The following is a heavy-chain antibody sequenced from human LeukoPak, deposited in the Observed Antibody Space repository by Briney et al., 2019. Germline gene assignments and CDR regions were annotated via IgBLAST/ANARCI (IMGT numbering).Heavy chain of an antibody. Sequence: PGGSLRLSCAASGFTFRSYSMNWVRQAPGKGLEWVSSISSSSSYIYYADSVKGRSTISRENAKDSLLLQMNSLRAEDTALYYCARDGSYGFDYWGQGDLVTVSS. V-gene: IGHV3-21*01. CDR1: GFTFRSYS. CDR3: ARDGSYGFDY. J-gene: IGHJ4*02. D-gene: IGHD5-18*01. CDR2: ISSSSSYI.